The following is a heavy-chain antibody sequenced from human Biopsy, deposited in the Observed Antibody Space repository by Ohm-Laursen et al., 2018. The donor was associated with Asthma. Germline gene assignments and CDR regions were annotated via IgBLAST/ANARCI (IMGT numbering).Heavy chain of an antibody. J-gene: IGHJ4*02. Sequence: SLRLSCAASGFTFSSYALSWVRQAPGKGLEWVSSITSSSSYIFYADSVKGRFTISRDNPRNSLYLQMNSLRAEDTAVYYCARGDSSNWSHYYFDYWGQGTLVTVSS. CDR3: ARGDSSNWSHYYFDY. CDR2: ITSSSSYI. CDR1: GFTFSSYA. D-gene: IGHD3-22*01. V-gene: IGHV3-21*04.